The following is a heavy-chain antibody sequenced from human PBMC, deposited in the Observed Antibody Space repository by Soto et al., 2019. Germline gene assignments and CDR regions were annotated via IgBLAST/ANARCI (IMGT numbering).Heavy chain of an antibody. Sequence: GASVKVSCKASGYTFTSYDINWVRQATGQGLEWMGWMNPNSGNTGYAQKFQGRVTMTRNTSISTAYMELRSLRSDDTAVYYCARSEGLVQLNYFDYWGQGTLVTVSS. J-gene: IGHJ4*02. CDR1: GYTFTSYD. D-gene: IGHD6-19*01. CDR2: MNPNSGNT. V-gene: IGHV1-8*01. CDR3: ARSEGLVQLNYFDY.